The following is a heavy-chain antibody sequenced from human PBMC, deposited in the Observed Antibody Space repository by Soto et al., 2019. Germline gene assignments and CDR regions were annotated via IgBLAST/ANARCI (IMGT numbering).Heavy chain of an antibody. Sequence: QVQLVQSGAEVKKPGASVKVSCKASGYTFTGYAILWVRQAPGQRLEWMGWINAGNGNTKYSQKFQGRVTITRDTSASTAYMELSSLRSEDTAAYYCARAQNLEMATPWGQGTLVTVSS. J-gene: IGHJ4*02. CDR2: INAGNGNT. CDR1: GYTFTGYA. D-gene: IGHD5-12*01. CDR3: ARAQNLEMATP. V-gene: IGHV1-3*01.